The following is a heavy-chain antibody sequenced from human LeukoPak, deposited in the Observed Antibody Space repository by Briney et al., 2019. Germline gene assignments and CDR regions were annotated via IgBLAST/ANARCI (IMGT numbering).Heavy chain of an antibody. V-gene: IGHV3-66*01. Sequence: PGGSLRLSCAASGFTVSSNYMSWVRQAPGKGLEWVSVIYSGGSTYYADSVRGRFTISRDNSKNTLYLQMNSLRAEDTTVYYCARDRDDAFDIWGQGTMVTVSS. J-gene: IGHJ3*02. CDR2: IYSGGST. CDR1: GFTVSSNY. CDR3: ARDRDDAFDI.